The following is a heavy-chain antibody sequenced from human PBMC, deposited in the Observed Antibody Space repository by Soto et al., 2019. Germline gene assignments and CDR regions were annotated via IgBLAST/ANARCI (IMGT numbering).Heavy chain of an antibody. D-gene: IGHD3-10*01. J-gene: IGHJ3*02. CDR1: GFTLGTYW. V-gene: IGHV3-7*05. Sequence: EVQLEESGGGLVQPGGSLRLSCAASGFTLGTYWMTWVRQAPGKGLEWVANIKQDESKKSYLDSVRGRFTISRDNARNSLYLQMNSLRVEDTGLYYCERDVSPGSSSLYLDAFDIWGQGTMVIVSS. CDR2: IKQDESKK. CDR3: ERDVSPGSSSLYLDAFDI.